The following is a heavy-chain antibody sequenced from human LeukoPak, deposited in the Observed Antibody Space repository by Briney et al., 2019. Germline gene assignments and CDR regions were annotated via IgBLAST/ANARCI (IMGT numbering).Heavy chain of an antibody. J-gene: IGHJ3*02. V-gene: IGHV3-23*01. CDR1: GFTFSSYA. D-gene: IGHD3-10*01. CDR2: ISGSGGST. CDR3: AKRGWFGELLSAFDI. Sequence: GGSLRLSRAASGFTFSSYAMSWVRQAPGKGLEWVSAISGSGGSTYYADSVKGRFTISRDNSKNTLYLQMNSLRAEDTAVYYCAKRGWFGELLSAFDIWGQGTMVTVSS.